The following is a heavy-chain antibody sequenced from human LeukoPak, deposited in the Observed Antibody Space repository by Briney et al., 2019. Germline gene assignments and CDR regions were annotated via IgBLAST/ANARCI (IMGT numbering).Heavy chain of an antibody. V-gene: IGHV4-34*01. D-gene: IGHD2-2*01. CDR1: GGSFSGYY. Sequence: SETLSLTCAVYGGSFSGYYWSWVRQPPGKGLDWIGEINHSGGTNYNPSLKSRVTISVDKSKNQFSLKLSSVTAADTAVYYCARARVVVPAALFLRGGDCNLDVWGKGTTVTVSS. CDR3: ARARVVVPAALFLRGGDCNLDV. J-gene: IGHJ6*03. CDR2: INHSGGT.